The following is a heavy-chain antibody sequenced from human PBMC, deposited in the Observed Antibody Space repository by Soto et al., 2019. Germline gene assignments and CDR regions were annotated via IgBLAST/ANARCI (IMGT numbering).Heavy chain of an antibody. CDR1: GFTFSSYG. V-gene: IGHV3-30*18. D-gene: IGHD3-3*01. CDR3: AKEPQLRFLEWLLFD. Sequence: PGGSLRLSCAASGFTFSSYGMHWVRQAPGKGLEWVAVISYDGSKKYYGDSVKGRFIISRDNSKNTLYLQMNSLRAEDTAVYYCAKEPQLRFLEWLLFDWGQGTLVTVSS. CDR2: ISYDGSKK. J-gene: IGHJ4*02.